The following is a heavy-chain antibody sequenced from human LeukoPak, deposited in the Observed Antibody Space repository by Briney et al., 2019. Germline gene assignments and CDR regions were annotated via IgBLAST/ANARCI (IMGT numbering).Heavy chain of an antibody. CDR1: GFTFSSYA. J-gene: IGHJ4*02. CDR3: ARDPVSATGSYYFGS. CDR2: ISASGGRT. D-gene: IGHD3-10*01. V-gene: IGHV3-23*01. Sequence: GGSLRLSCAASGFTFSSYAMSWVRQAPGKGLQWVSAISASGGRTYYSDSVKGHFTISRDNSNNTLFLQMDSLRAEDSAVYFCARDPVSATGSYYFGSWGQGTLVTVSS.